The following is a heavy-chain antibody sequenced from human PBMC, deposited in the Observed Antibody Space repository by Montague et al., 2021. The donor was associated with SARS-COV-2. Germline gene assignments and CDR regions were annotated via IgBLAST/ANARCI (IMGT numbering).Heavy chain of an antibody. CDR2: IYYSGST. Sequence: LRLSCAASGFTVSSNYMSWVRQPPGKGLEWIGSIYYSGSTYYNPSLKSRVTISVDTSKNQFSLKLSSVTAADTAVYYCARLGYYYDSSGMADYWGQGTLVTVSS. CDR1: GFTVSSNY. D-gene: IGHD3-22*01. CDR3: ARLGYYYDSSGMADY. V-gene: IGHV4-39*01. J-gene: IGHJ4*02.